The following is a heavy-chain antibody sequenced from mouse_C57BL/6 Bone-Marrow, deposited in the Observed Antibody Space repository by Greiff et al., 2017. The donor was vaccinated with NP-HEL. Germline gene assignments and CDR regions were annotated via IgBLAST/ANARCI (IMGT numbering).Heavy chain of an antibody. CDR3: ATYDYCGSSYPDD. CDR1: GFNFKNTY. CDR2: IDPANGNT. D-gene: IGHD1-1*01. V-gene: IGHV14-3*01. J-gene: IGHJ2*01. Sequence: EVKLQEPVAELVRPGASVKLSCTASGFNFKNTYMHWVKQRPEQGLEWIGRIDPANGNTKYIPKFQGKATITADTSSNTAYLQLSSLTSEDTAIYYCATYDYCGSSYPDDWGQGTTVTVSS.